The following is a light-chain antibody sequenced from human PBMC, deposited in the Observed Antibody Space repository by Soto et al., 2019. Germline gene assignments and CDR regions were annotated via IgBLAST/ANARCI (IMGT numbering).Light chain of an antibody. V-gene: IGLV2-14*01. J-gene: IGLJ1*01. CDR2: DVS. CDR1: SSDVGGYHY. CDR3: SSYTSGSTSV. Sequence: QSALTPPASVSGSPGQSITISCTGTSSDVGGYHYVSWYQQHPGKAPKIMIYDVSNRHSGVSNRFSGAQSGNTASLDISVFQAEDEADYCCSSYTSGSTSVCGPGIKLTVL.